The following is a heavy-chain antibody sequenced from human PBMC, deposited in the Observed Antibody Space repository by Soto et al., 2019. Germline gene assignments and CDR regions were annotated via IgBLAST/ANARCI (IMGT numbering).Heavy chain of an antibody. D-gene: IGHD6-19*01. CDR2: INPNSGGT. Sequence: QVQLAQSGAEVKKPGASVKVSCKASGYTFTGYYMHWVRQAPGQGLEWMGWINPNSGGTNYAQKFQGRVTMTRDTSISTAYMELSRLRSDDTAVYYCARSGAVAARVYYYGMDVWGQGTTVTVSS. J-gene: IGHJ6*02. CDR3: ARSGAVAARVYYYGMDV. CDR1: GYTFTGYY. V-gene: IGHV1-2*02.